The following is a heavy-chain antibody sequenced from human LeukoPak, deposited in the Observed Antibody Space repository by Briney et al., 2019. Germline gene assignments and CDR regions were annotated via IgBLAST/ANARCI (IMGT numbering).Heavy chain of an antibody. J-gene: IGHJ5*02. D-gene: IGHD3-16*01. CDR2: IYTSGSN. CDR3: ARVTGGWFDP. CDR1: GGSISSYY. V-gene: IGHV4-4*07. Sequence: SETLSLTCTVSGGSISSYYWRWIRQPAGKGLEWIGRIYTSGSNNYNPSLKRRVTISVDTSNNQFSLKLSSVPAADTAVYYCARVTGGWFDPWGQGTLVTVSS.